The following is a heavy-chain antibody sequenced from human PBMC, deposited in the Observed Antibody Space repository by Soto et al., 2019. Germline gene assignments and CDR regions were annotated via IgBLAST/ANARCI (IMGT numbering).Heavy chain of an antibody. D-gene: IGHD3-9*01. Sequence: QVQLVQSGAEVKKPGSSVKVSCKASGGTFSSYSISWVRQAPGQGLEWMGGIIPIISTAKYAQKSQGRVSITADESTSTAYMEVTGLRSEDTAVYYCARKGRYFDWLLDYWGQGTLVTVSS. J-gene: IGHJ4*02. CDR1: GGTFSSYS. CDR3: ARKGRYFDWLLDY. CDR2: IIPIISTA. V-gene: IGHV1-69*01.